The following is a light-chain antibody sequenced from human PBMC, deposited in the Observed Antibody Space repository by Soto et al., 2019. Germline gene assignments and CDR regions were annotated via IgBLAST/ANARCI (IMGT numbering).Light chain of an antibody. CDR1: QSISIW. J-gene: IGKJ1*01. CDR2: KAS. Sequence: DIQMTQSPSTLSASVGDRVTITCRASQSISIWLAWYQQKPGKAPNLLISKASSLESGVPSRVIGSGSGTEFTLTISSLQPDDFATYYCQQYNNYPWTFGQGTKVEIK. CDR3: QQYNNYPWT. V-gene: IGKV1-5*03.